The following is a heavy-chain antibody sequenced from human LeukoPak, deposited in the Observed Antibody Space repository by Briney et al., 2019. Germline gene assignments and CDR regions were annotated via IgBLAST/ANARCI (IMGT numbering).Heavy chain of an antibody. CDR1: GGSISSGSYY. CDR2: IYTSGST. J-gene: IGHJ6*03. Sequence: SQTLSLTCTVSGGSISSGSYYWSWIRQPAGKGLEWIGRIYTSGSTKHNPSLKSRVTISVDTSKNQISLKLSSVTAADTAVYYCARDSGPGYYYMDVWGKGTTVTVSS. CDR3: ARDSGPGYYYMDV. V-gene: IGHV4-61*02. D-gene: IGHD5-12*01.